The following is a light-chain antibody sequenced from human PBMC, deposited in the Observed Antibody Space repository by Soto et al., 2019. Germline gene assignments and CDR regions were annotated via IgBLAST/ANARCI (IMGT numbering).Light chain of an antibody. CDR1: SSDVGGYNY. CDR3: ISYTSSSTSYV. CDR2: EVS. Sequence: QPASVSGSPGQSITISCTGTSSDVGGYNYVAWYQQHPGKVPRLVIYEVSNRPSGVSNRFSGSKSGSTASLTISGLQAEDEADYYCISYTSSSTSYVFGTGTKVTVL. V-gene: IGLV2-14*01. J-gene: IGLJ1*01.